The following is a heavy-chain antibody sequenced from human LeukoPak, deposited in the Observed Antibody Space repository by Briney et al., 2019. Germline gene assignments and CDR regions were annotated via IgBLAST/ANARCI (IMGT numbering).Heavy chain of an antibody. CDR1: GGTFSSYA. CDR2: IIPIFGTA. V-gene: IGHV1-69*13. J-gene: IGHJ4*02. CDR3: ARERTGIAVPGLYYFDY. Sequence: SVKVSCKASGGTFSSYAISWVRQAPGQGLEWIGGIIPIFGTANYAQKFQGRVTITADESTSTAYMELSSLRSEDTAVYYCARERTGIAVPGLYYFDYWGQGTLVTVSS. D-gene: IGHD6-19*01.